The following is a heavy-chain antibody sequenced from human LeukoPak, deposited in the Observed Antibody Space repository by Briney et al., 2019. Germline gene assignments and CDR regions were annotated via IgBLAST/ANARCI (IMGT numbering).Heavy chain of an antibody. CDR3: ARASTVRNYYYGMDV. J-gene: IGHJ6*02. D-gene: IGHD4-17*01. V-gene: IGHV3-66*01. CDR1: GFTVSRNY. Sequence: PGGSLRLSCAASGFTVSRNYMSWVRQAPGKGLEWVSVIYSGSSTYYADSVKGRFTISRDNSKNTLYLQMNSLRAEDTAVYYCARASTVRNYYYGMDVWGQGTTVTVSS. CDR2: IYSGSST.